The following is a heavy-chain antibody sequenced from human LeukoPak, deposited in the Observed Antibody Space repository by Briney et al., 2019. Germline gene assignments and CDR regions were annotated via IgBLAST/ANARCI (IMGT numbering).Heavy chain of an antibody. D-gene: IGHD2-2*01. J-gene: IGHJ4*02. Sequence: SETLSLTCTVSGGSLSNYYWSWIRQPAGKGLEWIGRIYTSGSTNYNPSLKSRVTMSVDTSKNQFSLKLSSVTAADTAVYYCARPSPDCSSTSCSPVWGQGTLVTVSS. CDR2: IYTSGST. CDR1: GGSLSNYY. V-gene: IGHV4-4*07. CDR3: ARPSPDCSSTSCSPV.